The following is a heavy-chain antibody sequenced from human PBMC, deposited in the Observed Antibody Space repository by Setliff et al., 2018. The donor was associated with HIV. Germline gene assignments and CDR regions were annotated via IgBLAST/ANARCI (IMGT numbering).Heavy chain of an antibody. J-gene: IGHJ4*02. CDR2: INWNGGST. D-gene: IGHD6-19*01. CDR1: GFTFDDYG. Sequence: GSLRLSCAASGFTFDDYGMSWVRQAPGKGLEWVSGINWNGGSTGYADSVKGRFTISRDNAKNSLYLQINSLRAEDTALYYCAREGFSGWYLNYWGQGTLVTVSS. CDR3: AREGFSGWYLNY. V-gene: IGHV3-20*04.